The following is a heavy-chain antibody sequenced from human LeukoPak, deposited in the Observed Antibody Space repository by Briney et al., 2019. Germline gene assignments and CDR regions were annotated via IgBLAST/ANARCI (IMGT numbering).Heavy chain of an antibody. CDR1: GFTFSSYA. Sequence: GGSLRLSCAASGFTFSSYAMSWVRQAPGKGLEWVSGISGSGVSGSGGSTYYADPVKGRFTISRDNYKNTLYLQMNSLRAEDTAVYYCAKGVYYYDSGAYYYTYYFDYWGQGTLVTVSS. CDR3: AKGVYYYDSGAYYYTYYFDY. V-gene: IGHV3-23*01. J-gene: IGHJ4*02. D-gene: IGHD3-22*01. CDR2: ISGSGVSGSGGST.